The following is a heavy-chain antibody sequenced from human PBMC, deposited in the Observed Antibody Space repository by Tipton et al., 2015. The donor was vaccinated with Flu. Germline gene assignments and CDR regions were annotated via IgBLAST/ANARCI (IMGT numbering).Heavy chain of an antibody. J-gene: IGHJ5*02. CDR2: INHSGST. Sequence: TLSLTCAVYGGSFSGYYWSWIRQPPGKGLEWIGEINHSGSTNYNPSLKSRVTISVDTSKNQFSLKLSSVTAADTAVYYCTRSSPGFDPWGQGTLVTVSS. CDR3: TRSSPGFDP. V-gene: IGHV4-34*01. CDR1: GGSFSGYY. D-gene: IGHD2-8*02.